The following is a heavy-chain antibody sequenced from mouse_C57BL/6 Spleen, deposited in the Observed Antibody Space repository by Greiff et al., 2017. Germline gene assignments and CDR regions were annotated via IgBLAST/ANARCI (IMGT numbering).Heavy chain of an antibody. CDR2: INPNNGGT. V-gene: IGHV1-18*01. D-gene: IGHD2-5*01. CDR1: GYTFTDYN. CDR3: AREWIYSNYEFSY. J-gene: IGHJ3*01. Sequence: VQLQQSGPELVKPGASVKIPCKASGYTFTDYNMDWVKQSHVKSLEWIGDINPNNGGTIYNQKFKGKATLTVDKSSSTAYMELRSLTSEDTAVYYCAREWIYSNYEFSYWGQGTLVTVSA.